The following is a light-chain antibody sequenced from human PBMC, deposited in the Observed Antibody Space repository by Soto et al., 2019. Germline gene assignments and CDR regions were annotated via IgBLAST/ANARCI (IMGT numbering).Light chain of an antibody. Sequence: TQSPSSLSASVGDIVTITFRASQGIRDELGWYQQKPGKAPKLLIYGASTLQSGVPSRFSGSGSGTDFTLTISSLQPEDFATYYCLQDYNFPWTFGQGTKVDIK. CDR2: GAS. J-gene: IGKJ1*01. CDR1: QGIRDE. V-gene: IGKV1-6*01. CDR3: LQDYNFPWT.